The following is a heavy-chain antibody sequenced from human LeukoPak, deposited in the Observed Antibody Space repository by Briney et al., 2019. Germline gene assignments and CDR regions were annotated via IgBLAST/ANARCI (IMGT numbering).Heavy chain of an antibody. V-gene: IGHV1-69*04. CDR3: ARDPGVVVVPAAKPLIY. CDR1: GGTFSSYA. CDR2: IIPILGIA. Sequence: GSSVKVSCKASGGTFSSYAISWVRQAPGQGLEWMGRIIPILGIANYAQKFQGRVTITADKSTSTAYMELRSLRSDDTAVYYCARDPGVVVVPAAKPLIYWGQGTLVTVSS. D-gene: IGHD2-2*01. J-gene: IGHJ4*02.